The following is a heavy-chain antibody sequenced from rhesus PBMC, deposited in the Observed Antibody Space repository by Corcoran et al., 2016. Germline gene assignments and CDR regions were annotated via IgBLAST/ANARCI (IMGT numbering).Heavy chain of an antibody. J-gene: IGHJ4*01. CDR3: TRDRPTEFSNFGGFDY. CDR1: GFSVGSYW. Sequence: EVQLAESGGGLVQPGGSLRLSCAASGFSVGSYWMSWVRQARGKELEWPSDIYGSTMYYGDSVKGRFTVSRDNAKYSLSLQMNSLRAEDTAVYYCTRDRPTEFSNFGGFDYWGQGVLVTVSS. CDR2: IYGSTM. D-gene: IGHD4-23*01. V-gene: IGHV3-175*02.